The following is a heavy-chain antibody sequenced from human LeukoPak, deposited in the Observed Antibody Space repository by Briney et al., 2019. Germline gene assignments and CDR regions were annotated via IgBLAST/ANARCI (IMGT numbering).Heavy chain of an antibody. CDR2: ISANDGNT. CDR3: ARESHVTREDY. D-gene: IGHD3-10*01. CDR1: GYTFTSYG. J-gene: IGHJ4*02. V-gene: IGHV1-18*01. Sequence: VASVTVSCTASGYTFTSYGTSWVRQAPGQGLEWMGWISANDGNTDYPQKLQGRVTMTTDTSTSTAYMELRSLRSDDTAVYYCARESHVTREDYWGQGTLVTVSS.